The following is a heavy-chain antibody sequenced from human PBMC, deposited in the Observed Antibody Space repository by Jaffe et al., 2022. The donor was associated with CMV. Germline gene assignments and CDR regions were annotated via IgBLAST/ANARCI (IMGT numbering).Heavy chain of an antibody. J-gene: IGHJ4*02. CDR1: GYTFTSYG. V-gene: IGHV1-18*01. CDR3: ARDQANYDSSGYYYVSFDY. CDR2: ISAYNGNT. D-gene: IGHD3-22*01. Sequence: QVQLVQSGAEVKKPGASVKVSCKASGYTFTSYGISWVRQAPGQGLEWMGWISAYNGNTNYAQKLQGRVTMTTDTSTSTAYMELRSLRSDDTAVYYCARDQANYDSSGYYYVSFDYWGQGTLVTVSS.